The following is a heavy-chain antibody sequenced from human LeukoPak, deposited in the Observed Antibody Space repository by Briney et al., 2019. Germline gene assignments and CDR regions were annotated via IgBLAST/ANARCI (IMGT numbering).Heavy chain of an antibody. CDR1: GFTFSSYA. CDR2: ISYDGSNK. Sequence: GRSLRLSCAASGFTFSSYAMHWVRQAPGKGLEWVAVISYDGSNKYYADSVKGRFTISRDNSKNTLYLQMNSLRAEDTAVYYCARESLNCSSTSCYRGFDPWGQGTLVTVSS. CDR3: ARESLNCSSTSCYRGFDP. D-gene: IGHD2-2*01. J-gene: IGHJ5*02. V-gene: IGHV3-30*01.